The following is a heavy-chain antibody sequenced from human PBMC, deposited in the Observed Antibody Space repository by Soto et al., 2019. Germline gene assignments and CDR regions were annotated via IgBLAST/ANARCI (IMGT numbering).Heavy chain of an antibody. D-gene: IGHD5-12*01. J-gene: IGHJ4*02. CDR3: ARSGNSGYDLVYDY. Sequence: ASVKVSCKASGYTFTVYYMHWVRQAPGQGLEWMGWINPNSGGTNYAQKFQGWVTMTRDTSISTAYRELSRLRFDDTAVYYCARSGNSGYDLVYDYGGQGTLVTVSS. CDR2: INPNSGGT. CDR1: GYTFTVYY. V-gene: IGHV1-2*04.